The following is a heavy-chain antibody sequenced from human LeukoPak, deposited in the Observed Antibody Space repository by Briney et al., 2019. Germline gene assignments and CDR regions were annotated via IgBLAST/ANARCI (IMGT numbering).Heavy chain of an antibody. Sequence: GRSLRLSCAASGFTFSSYGMHWVRQAPGKGLEWVAFIRYDGSNKYYADSVKGRFTISRDNSKNTLYLQMNSLRAEDTAVYYCAKEGYCSGGSCYSPYYFDYWGQGTLVTVSS. D-gene: IGHD2-15*01. V-gene: IGHV3-30*02. CDR2: IRYDGSNK. CDR3: AKEGYCSGGSCYSPYYFDY. CDR1: GFTFSSYG. J-gene: IGHJ4*02.